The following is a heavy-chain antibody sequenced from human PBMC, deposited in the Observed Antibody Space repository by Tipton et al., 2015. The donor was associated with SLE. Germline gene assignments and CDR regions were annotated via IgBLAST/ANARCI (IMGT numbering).Heavy chain of an antibody. V-gene: IGHV4-59*01. CDR1: GGSISSYY. CDR2: IYYSGST. J-gene: IGHJ3*02. D-gene: IGHD3-22*01. CDR3: ASTADYYDSSAQGAFDI. Sequence: TLSLTCTVSGGSISSYYWSWIRQPPGKGLEWIGYIYYSGSTNYNPSLKSRVTISVDTSKNQFSLKLSSVTAADTAVYYCASTADYYDSSAQGAFDIWGQGTIVTVSS.